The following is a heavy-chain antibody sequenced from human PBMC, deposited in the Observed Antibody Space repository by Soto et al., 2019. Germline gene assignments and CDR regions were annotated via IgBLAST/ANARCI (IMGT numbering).Heavy chain of an antibody. CDR3: VKAQERSAQYFAVVITAFDF. Sequence: QVHLVESGGGVVQPGRSLRLYCEGSGFSFNNYGIHWVRQAPGKGLEWVAVISHDGNSHHLADSVRGRFTISRDNSKNTVFLHMTSLRREHSAVYHCVKAQERSAQYFAVVITAFDFWGQGTMVTVSS. D-gene: IGHD3-22*01. V-gene: IGHV3-30*18. J-gene: IGHJ3*01. CDR1: GFSFNNYG. CDR2: ISHDGNSH.